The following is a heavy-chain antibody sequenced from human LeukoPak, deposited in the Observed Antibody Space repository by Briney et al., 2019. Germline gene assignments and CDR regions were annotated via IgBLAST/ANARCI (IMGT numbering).Heavy chain of an antibody. Sequence: GGSLRLSCAASGFTFSDYYMSWIRQAPGKGLEWVSYISSSGSTIYYADSVKGRFTISRDNAKNSPYLQMNSLRAEDTAVYYCASTPGTIFRFDPWGQGTLVTVSS. V-gene: IGHV3-11*04. CDR1: GFTFSDYY. J-gene: IGHJ5*02. CDR2: ISSSGSTI. CDR3: ASTPGTIFRFDP. D-gene: IGHD3-9*01.